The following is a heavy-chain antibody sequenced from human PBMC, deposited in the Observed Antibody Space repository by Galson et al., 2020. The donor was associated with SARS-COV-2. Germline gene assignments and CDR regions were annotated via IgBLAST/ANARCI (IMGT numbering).Heavy chain of an antibody. CDR2: IYSGGST. CDR3: AMYYDILTGYSDACEI. D-gene: IGHD3-9*01. CDR1: GFTVSSNY. V-gene: IGHV3-53*01. J-gene: IGHJ3*02. Sequence: QLGESLKISCAASGFTVSSNYMSWVRQAPGKGLEWVSVIYSGGSTYYADSVKGRFTISRDNSKNTLYLQMNSLRAEDTAVYYCAMYYDILTGYSDACEIWGQGTIVTFSS.